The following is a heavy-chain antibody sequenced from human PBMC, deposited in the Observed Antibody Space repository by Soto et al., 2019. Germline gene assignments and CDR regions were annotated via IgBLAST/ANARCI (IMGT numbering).Heavy chain of an antibody. Sequence: EVQLVESGGGLVQPGGSLRLSCTASGFTFSNYWMSWVRQAPGEGLEWVANMNQDGSERYYVDSVKGRFTISRDNAKNSLDLQVSSLRAEDTAIYYCTRDRSGTMLFWGQGTLVTVSS. V-gene: IGHV3-7*01. D-gene: IGHD1-1*01. CDR3: TRDRSGTMLF. J-gene: IGHJ4*02. CDR2: MNQDGSER. CDR1: GFTFSNYW.